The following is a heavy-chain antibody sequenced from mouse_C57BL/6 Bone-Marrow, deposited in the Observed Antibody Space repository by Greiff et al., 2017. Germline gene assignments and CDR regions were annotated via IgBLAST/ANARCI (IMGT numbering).Heavy chain of an antibody. CDR3: TRDFWFAY. CDR2: ISSGGDYI. V-gene: IGHV5-9-1*02. Sequence: EVKVVESGEGLVKPGGSLKLSCAASGFTFSSYAMSWVRQTPEQRLEWVAYISSGGDYIYYADTVKGRFTISRDNARNTLYLQMSSLKSEDTAMXYCTRDFWFAYWGQGTLVTVSA. CDR1: GFTFSSYA. J-gene: IGHJ3*01.